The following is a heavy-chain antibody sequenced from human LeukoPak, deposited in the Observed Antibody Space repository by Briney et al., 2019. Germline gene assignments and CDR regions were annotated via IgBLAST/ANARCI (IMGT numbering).Heavy chain of an antibody. CDR2: IWYDGSNK. CDR1: GFTFSSYG. D-gene: IGHD6-13*01. CDR3: ARVQYSSSWYVNYFDH. J-gene: IGHJ4*02. V-gene: IGHV3-33*01. Sequence: GGSLRLSCAASGFTFSSYGMHWVRQAPGKGLEWVAVIWYDGSNKYYADSVKGRFTISRDNSKNTLYLQMNSLRAEDTAVYYCARVQYSSSWYVNYFDHWGQGTLVTVSS.